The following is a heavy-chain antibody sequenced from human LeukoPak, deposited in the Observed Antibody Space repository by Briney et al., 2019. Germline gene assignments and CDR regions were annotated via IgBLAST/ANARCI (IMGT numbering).Heavy chain of an antibody. D-gene: IGHD2-2*01. CDR2: ITSTGVTI. CDR3: ARELLSSTWDYYYMDV. V-gene: IGHV3-11*01. Sequence: GGSLRLSCAASGFTFSNYYMNWIRQAPGKGLEWVPSITSTGVTIYYADSVKGRFTMSRDNAKNSLFLQMNSLTAEDTAVYFCARELLSSTWDYYYMDVWGKGTTVIVSS. CDR1: GFTFSNYY. J-gene: IGHJ6*03.